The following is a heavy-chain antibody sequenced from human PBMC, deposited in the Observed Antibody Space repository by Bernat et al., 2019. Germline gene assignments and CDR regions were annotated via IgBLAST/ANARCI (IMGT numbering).Heavy chain of an antibody. Sequence: EVQLLESGGGLVQPGGSLRLSCAASGFTFNNYAMNWVRQAPGKGLEWVSVVGSGGTTYYADSVKGRFTISRDNSKNTLYLQMNSLRAEDTAVYYCARAGYCSGGSCYDAFDIWGQGTMVTVSS. D-gene: IGHD2-15*01. CDR2: VGSGGTT. CDR3: ARAGYCSGGSCYDAFDI. J-gene: IGHJ3*02. V-gene: IGHV3-23*01. CDR1: GFTFNNYA.